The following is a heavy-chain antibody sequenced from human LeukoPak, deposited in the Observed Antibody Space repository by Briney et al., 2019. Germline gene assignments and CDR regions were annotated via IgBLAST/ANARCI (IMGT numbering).Heavy chain of an antibody. CDR3: ARDGAAAGRRGWFDP. Sequence: ASVKVSCKGSGYSFSSYGINWGWQAPGQGLEWMGWINTNTGNPTYAQGFTGRFVFSLDTSVSTAYLHISSLRAEDAAVYYCARDGAAAGRRGWFDPWGQRTLVTVSS. CDR2: INTNTGNP. V-gene: IGHV7-4-1*02. D-gene: IGHD6-13*01. J-gene: IGHJ5*02. CDR1: GYSFSSYG.